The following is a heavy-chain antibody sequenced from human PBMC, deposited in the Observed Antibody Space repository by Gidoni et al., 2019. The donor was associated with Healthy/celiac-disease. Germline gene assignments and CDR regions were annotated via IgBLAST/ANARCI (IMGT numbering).Heavy chain of an antibody. CDR3: ARHNGDYDDGFDY. CDR1: GGSISSGGYY. J-gene: IGHJ4*02. CDR2: IYYSGST. Sequence: QVQLQESGPGLVKPSQTLSLPCAVSGGSISSGGYYWSWIRQPPGKGLEWIGYIYYSGSTYYNPSLKSRVTISVDTSKNQFSLKLSSVTAADTAVYYCARHNGDYDDGFDYWGQGTLVTVSS. V-gene: IGHV4-30-4*01. D-gene: IGHD4-17*01.